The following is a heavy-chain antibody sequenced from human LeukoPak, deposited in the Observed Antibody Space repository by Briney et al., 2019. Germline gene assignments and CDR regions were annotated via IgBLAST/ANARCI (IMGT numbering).Heavy chain of an antibody. CDR2: TSTSGATI. CDR1: GFTFSSYE. D-gene: IGHD3-10*01. J-gene: IGHJ6*04. V-gene: IGHV3-48*03. Sequence: GGYLRLSCAASGFTFSSYEMNWVRQAPGKGLEWVSYTSTSGATIYYADSVKGRFTISRDNAKNSLYLQMNNLRAEDTAVYYCARRVRLPDYYGSGGKGYYGMDVWGKGTTVTVSS. CDR3: ARRVRLPDYYGSGGKGYYGMDV.